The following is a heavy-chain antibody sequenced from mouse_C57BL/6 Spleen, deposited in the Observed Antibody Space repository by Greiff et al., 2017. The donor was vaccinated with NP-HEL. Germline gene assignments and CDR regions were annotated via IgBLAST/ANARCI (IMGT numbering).Heavy chain of an antibody. D-gene: IGHD1-1*01. CDR1: GYTFTSYW. J-gene: IGHJ3*01. CDR2: INPSSGYT. CDR3: ARDYYGSIPWFAY. V-gene: IGHV1-7*01. Sequence: QVQLKESGAELAKPGASVKLSCKASGYTFTSYWMHWVKQRPGQGLEWIGYINPSSGYTKYNQKFKDKATLTADKSSSTADMQLSSLTYEDSAVYYCARDYYGSIPWFAYWGQGTLVTVSA.